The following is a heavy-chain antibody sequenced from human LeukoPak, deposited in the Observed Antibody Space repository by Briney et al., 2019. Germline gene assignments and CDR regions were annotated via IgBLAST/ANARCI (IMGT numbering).Heavy chain of an antibody. J-gene: IGHJ4*02. V-gene: IGHV4-30-2*01. CDR1: GGSISSGDSS. Sequence: SETLSLTCSLSGGSISSGDSSWSWLRQPPGKGLEWIGSIYHRGSNDYNPSLESRVSISVDRSTSQFSLKMNSVTAADTAVYYCARGIMIRSGEIIVRNHFFDYWGQGSPVTVSS. D-gene: IGHD3-16*02. CDR3: ARGIMIRSGEIIVRNHFFDY. CDR2: IYHRGSN.